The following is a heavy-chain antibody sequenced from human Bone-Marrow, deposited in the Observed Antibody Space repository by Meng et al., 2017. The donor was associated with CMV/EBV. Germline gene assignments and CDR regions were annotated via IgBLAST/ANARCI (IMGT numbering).Heavy chain of an antibody. V-gene: IGHV3-53*01. CDR3: AREDCSSASCYFFDY. D-gene: IGHD2-2*01. Sequence: GESLKISCAASGFTVSSNYMNWVRQAPGKGLEWVSVIYSVGSTYYADSVKGRFTVSRDNSKNTLYLQMNTLRAEDTAVYYCAREDCSSASCYFFDYWGQGTLVTVSS. J-gene: IGHJ4*02. CDR2: IYSVGST. CDR1: GFTVSSNY.